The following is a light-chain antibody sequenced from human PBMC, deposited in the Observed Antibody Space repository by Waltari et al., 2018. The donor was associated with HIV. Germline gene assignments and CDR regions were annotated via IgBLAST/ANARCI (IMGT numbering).Light chain of an antibody. CDR3: LSYISSASPV. V-gene: IGLV2-14*01. J-gene: IGLJ2*01. Sequence: QSALTQPASVSGSPGQSITISCTGPNFDASVSKYVSWFQHHPGKAPKVILYEVTNRPSGVSSRFSGSKSGNGASLTISGLQAEDEASYFCLSYISSASPVFGGGTKLTVL. CDR2: EVT. CDR1: NFDASVSKY.